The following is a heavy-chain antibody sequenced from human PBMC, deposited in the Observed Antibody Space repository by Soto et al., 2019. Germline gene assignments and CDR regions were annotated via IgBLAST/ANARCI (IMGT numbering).Heavy chain of an antibody. D-gene: IGHD3-3*01. V-gene: IGHV3-53*01. J-gene: IGHJ6*02. CDR2: IYSGGTT. CDR3: ARDRFLQISPTGPSYNYGMDV. CDR1: GFNVIDNY. Sequence: GGSLRLSCAASGFNVIDNYLSWVRQAPGKGLEWVSVIYSGGTTFFAESVRGRFTISRDSAQNMVFLQMNGLRVEDTAVYYCARDRFLQISPTGPSYNYGMDVWGQGTTVTVSS.